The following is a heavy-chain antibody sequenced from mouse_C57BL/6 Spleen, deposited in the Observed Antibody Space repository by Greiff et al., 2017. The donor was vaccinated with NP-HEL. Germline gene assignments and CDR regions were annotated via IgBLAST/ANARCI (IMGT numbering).Heavy chain of an antibody. CDR2: IDPENGDT. CDR1: GFNIKDDY. CDR3: TTRFTEVATDWYFDV. V-gene: IGHV14-4*01. J-gene: IGHJ1*03. D-gene: IGHD1-1*01. Sequence: EVQLQQSGAELVRPGASVKLSCTASGFNIKDDYMHWVKQRPEQGLEWIGWIDPENGDTEYASKFQGTATITADTSSNTAYLQLSSLTSEDTAVYYCTTRFTEVATDWYFDVWGTGTTVTVAS.